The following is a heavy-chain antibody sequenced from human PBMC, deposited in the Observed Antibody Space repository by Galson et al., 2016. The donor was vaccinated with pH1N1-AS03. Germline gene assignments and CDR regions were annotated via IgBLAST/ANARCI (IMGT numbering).Heavy chain of an antibody. CDR1: GFTFSSYA. CDR3: VRTSGAYFGSAFDI. CDR2: ISGNGFST. Sequence: SLRLSCAASGFTFSSYAMFWVRQAPGKGLEYVSAISGNGFSTYYASSVKDRFTISRDNSKNTLFLQMGSLRPEDMAVYYCVRTSGAYFGSAFDIWGQGTMVTVSS. J-gene: IGHJ3*02. D-gene: IGHD1-26*01. V-gene: IGHV3-64*01.